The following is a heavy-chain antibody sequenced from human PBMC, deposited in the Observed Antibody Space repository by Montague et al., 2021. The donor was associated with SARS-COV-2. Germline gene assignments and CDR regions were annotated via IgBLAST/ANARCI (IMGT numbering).Heavy chain of an antibody. CDR2: IYWDDDK. Sequence: PALVKPTQTLTLTCTFSGFSLNTSGEGVGWVRQPPGEALKWLALIYWDDDKRYSPSLKSRSTISKDTTKNEVVLTVADMDPVDTATYYCARYGDYGSWFDPWGQGTLVTVSS. CDR3: ARYGDYGSWFDP. CDR1: GFSLNTSGEG. V-gene: IGHV2-5*02. D-gene: IGHD4-17*01. J-gene: IGHJ5*02.